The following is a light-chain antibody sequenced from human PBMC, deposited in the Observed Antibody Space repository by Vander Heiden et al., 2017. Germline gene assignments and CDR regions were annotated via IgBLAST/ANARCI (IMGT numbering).Light chain of an antibody. Sequence: DIQMPHSPSSLSASVGDRVTITCQASQSISSYLNWYQQKPGKAPKLLIYAASSLQSGVPSRFSGSGSGTDFTLTISSLQPEDFATYYCQQSYSIPWAFGQGTKVEIK. CDR3: QQSYSIPWA. CDR1: QSISSY. CDR2: AAS. V-gene: IGKV1-39*01. J-gene: IGKJ1*01.